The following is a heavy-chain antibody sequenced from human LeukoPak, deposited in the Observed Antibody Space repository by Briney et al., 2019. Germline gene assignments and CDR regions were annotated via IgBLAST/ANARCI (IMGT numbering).Heavy chain of an antibody. J-gene: IGHJ4*02. D-gene: IGHD6-19*01. V-gene: IGHV3-30-3*01. CDR1: GFTFSSYA. Sequence: PGGSLRLSCAASGFTFSSYAMHWVRQAPGKGLEWVAVISYDGSNKYYADSVKGRFTISRDNSKNTLYLQMNSLRAEDTAVYYCARAEQWLAFSRQAADYWGQGTLVTVSS. CDR2: ISYDGSNK. CDR3: ARAEQWLAFSRQAADY.